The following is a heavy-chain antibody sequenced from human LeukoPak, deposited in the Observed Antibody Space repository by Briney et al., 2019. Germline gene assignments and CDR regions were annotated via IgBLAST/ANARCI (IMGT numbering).Heavy chain of an antibody. CDR3: ARDCSGGSCYGAFDI. CDR2: IYDSGST. CDR1: GGSISSSNW. D-gene: IGHD2-15*01. J-gene: IGHJ3*02. Sequence: SETLSLTCAVSGGSISSSNWWSWIRQPPGKGLEWIGYIYDSGSTYYNPSLKSRITISVDTSENRFSLKLSSVTATDTAVYYCARDCSGGSCYGAFDIWGQGTMVTVSS. V-gene: IGHV4-30-4*01.